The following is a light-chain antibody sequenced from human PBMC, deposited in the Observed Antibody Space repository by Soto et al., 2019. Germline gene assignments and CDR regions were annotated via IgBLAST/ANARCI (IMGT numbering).Light chain of an antibody. CDR1: QSIRNY. Sequence: DIQMTQSPSSLSASVGDRVTISCRASQSIRNYVSWYQQKPGTAPKLLIRAASPLQSGVPSRFSGSGSGTDFTLTISSLQIEDFATYFWQQTDSTPQTFGQGTNVEI. V-gene: IGKV1-39*01. CDR3: QQTDSTPQT. J-gene: IGKJ1*01. CDR2: AAS.